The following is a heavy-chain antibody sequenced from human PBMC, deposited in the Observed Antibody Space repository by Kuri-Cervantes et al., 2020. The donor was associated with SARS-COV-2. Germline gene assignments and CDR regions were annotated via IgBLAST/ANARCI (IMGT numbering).Heavy chain of an antibody. J-gene: IGHJ4*02. CDR2: ISGSGGST. Sequence: GGSLRLSCAASGFTFSSYAMSWVRQAPGKGLEWVSTISGSGGSTYYADSVKGRFTISGNNSKNTLYLQMNSLRAEDTAVYYCAKDQGGDYGDLPLDYWCQGTLVTVSS. CDR1: GFTFSSYA. CDR3: AKDQGGDYGDLPLDY. D-gene: IGHD4-17*01. V-gene: IGHV3-23*01.